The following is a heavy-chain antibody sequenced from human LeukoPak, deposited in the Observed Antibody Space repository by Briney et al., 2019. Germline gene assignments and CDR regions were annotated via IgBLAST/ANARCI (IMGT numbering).Heavy chain of an antibody. CDR3: ARALRPFDY. J-gene: IGHJ4*02. Sequence: GGSLRLSCAASGFTVSSNCMSWVRQAPGKGLEWVSVIYSGGNTYYADSVKGRFTISRDNSKNTLYLQMNSLRDEDTAVYYCARALRPFDYWGQGTLVTVSS. V-gene: IGHV3-66*01. CDR2: IYSGGNT. D-gene: IGHD5-12*01. CDR1: GFTVSSNC.